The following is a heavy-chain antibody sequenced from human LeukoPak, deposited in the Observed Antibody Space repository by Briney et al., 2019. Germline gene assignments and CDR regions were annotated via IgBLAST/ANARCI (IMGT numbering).Heavy chain of an antibody. CDR3: ARARNCSGGSCYGGVGY. V-gene: IGHV4-34*01. J-gene: IGHJ4*02. Sequence: SETLSLTCAVYGGSFSGYHWSWIRQPPGKGLEWIGEINHSGSTNYNPSLKSRVTISVDTSKNQFSLKLSSVTAADTAVYYCARARNCSGGSCYGGVGYWGQGTLVTVSS. CDR1: GGSFSGYH. D-gene: IGHD2-15*01. CDR2: INHSGST.